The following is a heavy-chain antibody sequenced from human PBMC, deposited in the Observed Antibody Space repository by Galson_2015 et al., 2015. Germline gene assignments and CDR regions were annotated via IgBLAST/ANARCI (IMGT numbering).Heavy chain of an antibody. J-gene: IGHJ4*02. CDR2: IWPGDSDT. CDR3: ARVPSGSPRAYYLDY. V-gene: IGHV5-51*01. D-gene: IGHD1-26*01. CDR1: GYSFTTYW. Sequence: QSGAEVKKPGESLKISCKGSGYSFTTYWIGWVRQLPGKGLEWMGIIWPGDSDTRYSPSFQGQVTISADKSISTAYLQWSNLKASDTAMYYCARVPSGSPRAYYLDYWGQGTLVTVSS.